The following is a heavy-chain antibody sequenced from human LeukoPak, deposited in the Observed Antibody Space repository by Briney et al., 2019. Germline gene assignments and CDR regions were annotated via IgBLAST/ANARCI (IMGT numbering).Heavy chain of an antibody. CDR1: GGSISSYY. D-gene: IGHD5-24*01. CDR3: ARTRKMATIVEDAFDI. CDR2: IDWDDDK. J-gene: IGHJ3*02. Sequence: TLSLTCTVSGGSISSYYWSWIRQPPGKALEWLARIDWDDDKSYSTSLKTRLTISKDTSKNQVVLTMTNMDPVDTATYYCARTRKMATIVEDAFDIWGLGTMVTVSS. V-gene: IGHV2-70*11.